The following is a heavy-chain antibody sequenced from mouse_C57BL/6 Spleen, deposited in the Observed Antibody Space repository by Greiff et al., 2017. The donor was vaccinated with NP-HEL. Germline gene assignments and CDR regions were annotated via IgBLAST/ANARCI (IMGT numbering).Heavy chain of an antibody. V-gene: IGHV5-9-1*02. CDR1: GFTFSSYA. CDR2: ISSGGDYI. CDR3: TREPDGYYGSYYAMDD. J-gene: IGHJ4*01. D-gene: IGHD2-3*01. Sequence: EVQVVESGEGLVKPGGSLKLSCAASGFTFSSYAMSWVRQTPEKRLEWVAYISSGGDYIYYADTVKGRFTISRDNARNTLYLQMSILRSEYTAMYYCTREPDGYYGSYYAMDDWGQGTSVTVSS.